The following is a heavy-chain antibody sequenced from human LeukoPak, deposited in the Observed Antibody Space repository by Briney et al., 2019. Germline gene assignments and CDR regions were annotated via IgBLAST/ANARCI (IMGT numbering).Heavy chain of an antibody. V-gene: IGHV4-59*01. J-gene: IGHJ4*02. CDR2: IYYSGST. CDR3: ARNGYYDTSPVGY. D-gene: IGHD3-22*01. CDR1: GGSIRSYY. Sequence: SETLSLTCTVSGGSIRSYYWSWIRQPPGKGLEWIGYIYYSGSTNYNPSLKGRVTISVDTSKNQFSLKLSSVTAADTAVYYCARNGYYDTSPVGYWGQGTLVTVSS.